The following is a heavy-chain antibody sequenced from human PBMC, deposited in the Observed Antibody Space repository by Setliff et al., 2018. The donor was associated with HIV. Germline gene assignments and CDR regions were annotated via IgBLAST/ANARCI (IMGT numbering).Heavy chain of an antibody. J-gene: IGHJ6*02. D-gene: IGHD1-26*01. CDR1: GGTFSSYA. CDR2: IIPIFGTA. V-gene: IGHV1-69*05. Sequence: ASVKVSCKASGGTFSSYAISWVRQAPGRGLEWMGGIIPIFGTANYAQKFQGRVTITTDESTSTAYMELSSLRSEDTAVYYCARPQWELGVDYYGMDVWGQGTTVTVSS. CDR3: ARPQWELGVDYYGMDV.